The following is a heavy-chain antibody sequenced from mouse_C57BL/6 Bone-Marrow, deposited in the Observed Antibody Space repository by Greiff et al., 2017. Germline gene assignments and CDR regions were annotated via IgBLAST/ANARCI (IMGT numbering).Heavy chain of an antibody. D-gene: IGHD2-1*01. CDR1: GYTFTDYY. CDR2: IFPGSGST. J-gene: IGHJ2*01. CDR3: ASYGNYLNFDY. V-gene: IGHV1-75*01. Sequence: QVDVKQSGPELVKPGASVKISCKASGYTFTDYYINWVKQRPGQGLEWIGRIFPGSGSTYYNEKFKGKATLTVDKSSSTAYMFLSSLTSEDSAVYFCASYGNYLNFDYWGQGTTLTVSS.